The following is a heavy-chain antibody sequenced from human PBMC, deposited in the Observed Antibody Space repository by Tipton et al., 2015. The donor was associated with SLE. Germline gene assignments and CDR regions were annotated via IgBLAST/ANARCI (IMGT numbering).Heavy chain of an antibody. CDR3: ARDRSSGWGVYYYYMDV. J-gene: IGHJ6*03. CDR1: GFTFSSYW. D-gene: IGHD6-19*01. V-gene: IGHV3-74*01. Sequence: SLRLSCAASGFTFSSYWMHWVRQAPGKGLVWVSRINSDGSSTSYADSVKGRFTISRDNAKNTLYLQMNSLRAEDTAVYYCARDRSSGWGVYYYYMDVWGKGTTATVSS. CDR2: INSDGSST.